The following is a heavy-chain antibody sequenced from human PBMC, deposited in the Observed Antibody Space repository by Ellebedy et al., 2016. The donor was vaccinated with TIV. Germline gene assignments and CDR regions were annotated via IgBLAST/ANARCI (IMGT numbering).Heavy chain of an antibody. Sequence: PGGSLRLSCADSGFTFDTYAMSWVPQAPGKGLEWVSHISGSGVKTYYADPVRGRFSISRDNSKNSLYLQMNSLRADDTAVYYCVRAVPNWFDPWGQGTLVTVSS. CDR1: GFTFDTYA. CDR3: VRAVPNWFDP. CDR2: ISGSGVKT. V-gene: IGHV3-23*01. J-gene: IGHJ5*02.